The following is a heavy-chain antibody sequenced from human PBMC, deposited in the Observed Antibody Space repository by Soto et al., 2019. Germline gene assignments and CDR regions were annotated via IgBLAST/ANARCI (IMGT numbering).Heavy chain of an antibody. D-gene: IGHD3-3*01. CDR1: GFTFSSYA. CDR3: AKETYYDFWSGYYLPRRPVYYFDY. Sequence: PGGSLRPSCAASGFTFSSYAMSWVRQAPGKGLEWVSAISGSGGSTNYADSVKGRFTISRDNSKNTLYLQMNSLRAEDTAVYYCAKETYYDFWSGYYLPRRPVYYFDYWGQGTLVTVS. V-gene: IGHV3-23*01. J-gene: IGHJ4*02. CDR2: ISGSGGST.